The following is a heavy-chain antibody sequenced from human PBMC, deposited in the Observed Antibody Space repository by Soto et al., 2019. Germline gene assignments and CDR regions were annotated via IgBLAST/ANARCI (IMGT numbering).Heavy chain of an antibody. D-gene: IGHD3-16*01. CDR1: GGSISSESYY. J-gene: IGHJ5*02. Sequence: QVQLQESGPGLVKPSQTLSLTCTVSGGSISSESYYWNWIRQHPGEGLEWIGYIYYSGSTYFNPSLKSRVTISVDTSKNQFSLNLSSVTAADTAVYYCARRVKGEAYSFDPWGQGTLVTVSS. CDR3: ARRVKGEAYSFDP. CDR2: IYYSGST. V-gene: IGHV4-31*03.